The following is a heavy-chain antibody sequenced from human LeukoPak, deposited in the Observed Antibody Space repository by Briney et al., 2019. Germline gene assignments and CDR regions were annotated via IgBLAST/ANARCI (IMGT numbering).Heavy chain of an antibody. CDR3: ARARGYYGSGSQNSQSLYYYYYYMDV. J-gene: IGHJ6*03. V-gene: IGHV3-7*03. CDR2: IKQDGSEK. D-gene: IGHD3-10*01. Sequence: GGSLRLSCAASGFTFSSYWMSWVRQAPGKGLEWVANIKQDGSEKYYVDSVKGRFTISRDNAKNSLYLQMNSLRAEDTAVYYCARARGYYGSGSQNSQSLYYYYYYMDVWGKGTTVTISS. CDR1: GFTFSSYW.